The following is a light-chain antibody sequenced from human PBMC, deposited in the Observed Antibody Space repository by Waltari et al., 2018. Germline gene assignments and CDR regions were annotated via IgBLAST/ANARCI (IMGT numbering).Light chain of an antibody. V-gene: IGKV3-20*01. J-gene: IGKJ2*01. CDR3: QQYNKSPYT. Sequence: EIVLTQSPGTLSLSPGERATLSCRASQSLDSTYLAWYQLKPGQAPRLLIYGASSRAAGIPERFSGSRSGTDFTLTISRLEPEDFAVYYCQQYNKSPYTFGQGTKLRIK. CDR2: GAS. CDR1: QSLDSTY.